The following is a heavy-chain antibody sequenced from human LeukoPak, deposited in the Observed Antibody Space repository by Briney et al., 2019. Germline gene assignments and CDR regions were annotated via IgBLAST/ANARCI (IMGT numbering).Heavy chain of an antibody. CDR3: ARSIASGDYVDY. J-gene: IGHJ4*01. D-gene: IGHD4-17*01. V-gene: IGHV4-30-4*01. CDR2: IYYSGST. CDR1: GGSISSDDYY. Sequence: PSQTLSLTCTVSGGSISSDDYYWAGISQPPGKGLEWIGYIYYSGSTSYNPSLKSRVAISVDTSKNQFSLKLSSVTAADTAVYYCARSIASGDYVDYWGQGTLVTVSS.